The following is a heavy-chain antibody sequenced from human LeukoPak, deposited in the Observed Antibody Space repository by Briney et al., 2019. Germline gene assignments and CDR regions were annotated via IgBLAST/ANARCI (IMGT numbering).Heavy chain of an antibody. V-gene: IGHV4-39*01. D-gene: IGHD2-21*01. J-gene: IGHJ4*02. CDR1: GGSISSSIHY. Sequence: SETLSLTCTASGGSISSSIHYWGWMRQPPGKGLEWIGSIYYSGSTYYNPSLKSRLTISVDTSNNQFSLKLNSVTATDTAVYYCARRASGDTKAIDYWGQGTLVTVSS. CDR2: IYYSGST. CDR3: ARRASGDTKAIDY.